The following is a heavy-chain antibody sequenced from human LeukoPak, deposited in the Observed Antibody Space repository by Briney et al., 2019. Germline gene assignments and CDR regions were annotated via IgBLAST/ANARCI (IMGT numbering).Heavy chain of an antibody. D-gene: IGHD6-19*01. CDR2: INPNSGGT. CDR1: GYTFTGYY. CDR3: ARVDYSSGFQNDY. J-gene: IGHJ4*02. V-gene: IGHV1-2*06. Sequence: ASVKVSCKASGYTFTGYYMHWVRQAPGQGLEWMGRINPNSGGTNYAQKFQGRVTMTRDTSISTAYMELSRLRSDDTAVYYCARVDYSSGFQNDYWAREPWSPSPQ.